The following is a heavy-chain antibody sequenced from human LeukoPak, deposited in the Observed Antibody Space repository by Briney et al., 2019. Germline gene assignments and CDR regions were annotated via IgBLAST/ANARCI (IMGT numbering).Heavy chain of an antibody. CDR3: AKDGMATISYYFDY. CDR1: GFTFSSYE. Sequence: GGSLRLSCAPFGFTFSSYEMNWVRQAPGKGLEWVSAISGSGGSTYYADSVKGRFTISRDNSKNTLYLQMNSLGAEDTAVYYCAKDGMATISYYFDYWGQGTLVTVSS. V-gene: IGHV3-23*01. J-gene: IGHJ4*02. D-gene: IGHD5-24*01. CDR2: ISGSGGST.